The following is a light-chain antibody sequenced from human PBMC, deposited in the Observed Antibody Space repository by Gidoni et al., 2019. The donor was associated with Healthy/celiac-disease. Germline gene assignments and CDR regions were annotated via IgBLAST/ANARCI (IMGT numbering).Light chain of an antibody. CDR2: GAS. CDR1: QSVSRSY. CDR3: QQYGSSPKT. J-gene: IGKJ1*01. V-gene: IGKV3-20*01. Sequence: EIVWTQSPGTLSLSPGERATLSCRASQSVSRSYLAWSQQKPGQAPRLLIYGASSRATGIPDRFSGSGSGTDFTLPISRLEPEDFAVYYCQQYGSSPKTFXQXTKVEIK.